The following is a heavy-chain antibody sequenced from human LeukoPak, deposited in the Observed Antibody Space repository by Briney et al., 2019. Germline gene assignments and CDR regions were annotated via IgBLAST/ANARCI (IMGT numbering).Heavy chain of an antibody. Sequence: SETLSLTCTVSGGSISSHYWSWIRQPPGKGLEWIGYIYYSGSTNYNPSLKSRVTISVDTSKNQFSLKLSSVTAADTAVYYCAKTTVRFEAWFDPWGQGTLVTVSS. CDR3: AKTTVRFEAWFDP. D-gene: IGHD3-3*01. J-gene: IGHJ5*02. CDR1: GGSISSHY. V-gene: IGHV4-59*11. CDR2: IYYSGST.